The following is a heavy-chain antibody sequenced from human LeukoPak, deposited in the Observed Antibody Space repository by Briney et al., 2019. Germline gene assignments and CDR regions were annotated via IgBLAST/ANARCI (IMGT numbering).Heavy chain of an antibody. CDR2: ISWNSGSI. Sequence: GRSLRLSCAASGFTFDDYAMRWVRQAPGKGLEWVSGISWNSGSIGYADSVKGRFTISRDNAKNSLYLQMNSLRAEDTALYYCAKDRDGAFDIWGQGTMVTVSS. V-gene: IGHV3-9*01. J-gene: IGHJ3*02. CDR3: AKDRDGAFDI. CDR1: GFTFDDYA.